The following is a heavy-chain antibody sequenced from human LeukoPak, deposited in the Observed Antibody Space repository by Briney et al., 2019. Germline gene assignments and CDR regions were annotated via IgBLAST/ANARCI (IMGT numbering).Heavy chain of an antibody. D-gene: IGHD5-24*01. CDR3: ARGPITTRGYYYYMDV. V-gene: IGHV1-2*02. CDR1: GYTFTGYY. CDR2: INPNSGGT. Sequence: ASVKVSCKASGYTFTGYYMHWVRQAPGQGLEWMGWINPNSGGTNYAQKFQGRVTMTRDTSISTAYMELRSLRSDDTAVYYCARGPITTRGYYYYMDVWGKGTTVTVSS. J-gene: IGHJ6*03.